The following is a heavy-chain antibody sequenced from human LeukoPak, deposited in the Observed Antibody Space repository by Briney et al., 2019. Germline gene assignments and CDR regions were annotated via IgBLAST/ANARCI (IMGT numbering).Heavy chain of an antibody. V-gene: IGHV3-7*04. CDR1: GFTFSNYW. CDR3: ARIHSGYEAFDI. CDR2: IKQDGSEK. D-gene: IGHD5-12*01. Sequence: GGSLRLSCAASGFTFSNYWMSWVRQAPGKGLEWVASIKQDGSEKYYVDSVKGRFTISRDNAKNSVYLQMNSLRAEDTAVYYCARIHSGYEAFDIWGQGTMVTVSS. J-gene: IGHJ3*02.